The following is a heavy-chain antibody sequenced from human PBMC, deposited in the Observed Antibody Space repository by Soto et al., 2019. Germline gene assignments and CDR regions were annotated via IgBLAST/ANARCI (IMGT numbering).Heavy chain of an antibody. D-gene: IGHD2-2*01. Sequence: QVQLQPWGAGLLKPSATLYLTCAVYGGSFSGYYWSWIRQPPGKGLEGIGEINHSGSTNYNPSLKSRVTISVDTYMTEFSLKLSSVTAADTAVYYWAIVGPIVVVPAAGRDTCDIWGQGTMVTFSS. V-gene: IGHV4-34*01. J-gene: IGHJ3*02. CDR3: AIVGPIVVVPAAGRDTCDI. CDR2: INHSGST. CDR1: GGSFSGYY.